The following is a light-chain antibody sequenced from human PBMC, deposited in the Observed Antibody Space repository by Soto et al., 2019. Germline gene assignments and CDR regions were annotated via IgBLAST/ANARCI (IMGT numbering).Light chain of an antibody. CDR1: SSDVGGYNY. CDR3: TSYTTTSTGV. CDR2: EVS. V-gene: IGLV2-14*01. J-gene: IGLJ3*02. Sequence: QSALTQPGSVSGSPGQSITISCTGTSSDVGGYNYVSWYQQHPGKAPKLMIYEVSNRPSGVSNRFSGSKSGNTASLTISGLQAEDEADYYCTSYTTTSTGVFGGGTKLTVL.